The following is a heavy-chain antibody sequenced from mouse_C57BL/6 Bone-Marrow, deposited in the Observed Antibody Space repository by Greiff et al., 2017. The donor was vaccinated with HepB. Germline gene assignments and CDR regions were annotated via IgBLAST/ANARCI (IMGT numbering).Heavy chain of an antibody. V-gene: IGHV5-15*01. Sequence: EVQGVESGGGLLQPGGSLKLSCAASGFTFSDYGMAWVRQAPRKGPEWVAFISNLAYSIYYADTVTGRFTISRENAKNTLYLEMSSLRSEDTAMYYCARHERTMVTTDWYFDVWGTGTTVTVSS. J-gene: IGHJ1*03. CDR1: GFTFSDYG. D-gene: IGHD2-2*01. CDR3: ARHERTMVTTDWYFDV. CDR2: ISNLAYSI.